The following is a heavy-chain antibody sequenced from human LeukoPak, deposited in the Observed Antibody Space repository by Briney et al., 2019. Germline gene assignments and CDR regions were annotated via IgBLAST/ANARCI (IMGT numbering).Heavy chain of an antibody. Sequence: SETLSLTCAVYGGSFSGYYWSWIRQPPGKGLEWIGEINHSGSTNYNPSLKSRVTISVDTSKNQFSLKLSSVTAADTAAYYCARDPLIAVAGTMNYYGMDVWGKGTTVTVSS. CDR2: INHSGST. CDR1: GGSFSGYY. V-gene: IGHV4-34*01. CDR3: ARDPLIAVAGTMNYYGMDV. D-gene: IGHD6-19*01. J-gene: IGHJ6*04.